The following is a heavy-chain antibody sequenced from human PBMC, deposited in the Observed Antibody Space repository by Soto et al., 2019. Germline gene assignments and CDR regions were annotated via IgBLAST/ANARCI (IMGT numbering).Heavy chain of an antibody. Sequence: GGSLRLSCAASGFTFSSYAMSWVRQAPGKGLEWVSAISGSGRSTYYADSVKGRFTISRDNSKNTLYLQMNSLRAEDTAVYYCAHLYSYGYSDYWGQGTLDTVYS. CDR1: GFTFSSYA. D-gene: IGHD5-18*01. CDR3: AHLYSYGYSDY. CDR2: ISGSGRST. V-gene: IGHV3-23*01. J-gene: IGHJ4*02.